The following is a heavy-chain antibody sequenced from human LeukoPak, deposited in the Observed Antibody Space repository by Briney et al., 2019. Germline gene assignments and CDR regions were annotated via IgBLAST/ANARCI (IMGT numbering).Heavy chain of an antibody. J-gene: IGHJ4*02. D-gene: IGHD3-10*01. V-gene: IGHV1-8*01. CDR2: MNPNSGNT. Sequence: AASVKVFCKASGYTFTSYDINWVRQATGQGLEWLGWMNPNSGNTGYAHKFQRRVTMTRSTSISTAYMELSSLRSEDTAVYHCARGVSDIDYWGQGTLVTASS. CDR3: ARGVSDIDY. CDR1: GYTFTSYD.